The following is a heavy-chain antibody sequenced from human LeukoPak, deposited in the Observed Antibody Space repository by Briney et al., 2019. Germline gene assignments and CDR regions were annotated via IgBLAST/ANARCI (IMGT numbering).Heavy chain of an antibody. CDR1: GGSISRYY. CDR2: TYTSGST. Sequence: SETLSLTCTVSGGSISRYYWSWIRQPAGRGLEWIGRTYTSGSTNYHPSLQRRVTMSVDTSKDQFSLKLSALTAADTSVYYGARERGQRAAAGPEGPVDWFDPWGQGTLVTVSS. D-gene: IGHD6-13*01. V-gene: IGHV4-4*07. CDR3: ARERGQRAAAGPEGPVDWFDP. J-gene: IGHJ5*02.